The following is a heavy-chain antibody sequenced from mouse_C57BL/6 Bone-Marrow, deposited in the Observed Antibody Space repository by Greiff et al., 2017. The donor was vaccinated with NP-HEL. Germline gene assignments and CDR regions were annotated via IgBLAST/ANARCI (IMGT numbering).Heavy chain of an antibody. J-gene: IGHJ2*01. Sequence: EVKLMESGAELVKPGASVKLSCTASGFNIKDYYMHWVKQRTEQGLEWIGRIDPEDGETKYVPKFQGKATITADTSSNTAYLQLSSLTSEDTAVYYCARYFYYYGSSYDYFDYWGQGTTLTVSS. V-gene: IGHV14-2*01. CDR1: GFNIKDYY. CDR2: IDPEDGET. CDR3: ARYFYYYGSSYDYFDY. D-gene: IGHD1-1*01.